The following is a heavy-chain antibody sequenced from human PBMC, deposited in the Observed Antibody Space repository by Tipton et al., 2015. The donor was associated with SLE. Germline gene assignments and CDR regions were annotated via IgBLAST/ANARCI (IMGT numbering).Heavy chain of an antibody. D-gene: IGHD2-8*02. V-gene: IGHV4-38-2*02. Sequence: TLSLTCSVTGYSISSGYYWGWIRQPPGRGLEWIGSFHHKGSSYYSPSLGSRVTISGDTSKNQFSLKLSSVTAADTAVYYCARGLPSLVGFYYYYYMDVWGKGTTVTVSS. CDR3: ARGLPSLVGFYYYYYMDV. CDR1: GYSISSGYY. CDR2: FHHKGSS. J-gene: IGHJ6*03.